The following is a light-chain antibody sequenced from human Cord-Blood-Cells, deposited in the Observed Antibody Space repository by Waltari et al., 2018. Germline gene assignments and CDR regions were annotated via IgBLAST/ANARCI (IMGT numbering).Light chain of an antibody. J-gene: IGLJ3*02. Sequence: QSVLTQPPSASGTPGQRVTISCSGSSSNIGSNYVYWYQQLPGTAPKLLICRNNPRPSGVPDRFLGSKSGTSASLAISGLRSEDEADYYCAAWDDSLSGWVFGGGTKLTVL. CDR1: SSNIGSNY. CDR3: AAWDDSLSGWV. CDR2: RNN. V-gene: IGLV1-47*01.